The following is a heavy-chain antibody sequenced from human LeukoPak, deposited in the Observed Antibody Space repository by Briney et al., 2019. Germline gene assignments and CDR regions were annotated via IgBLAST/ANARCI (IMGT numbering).Heavy chain of an antibody. V-gene: IGHV1-18*01. Sequence: VASVKVSCKASGYTFTSSGFSWVRQAPGQGLEWMGWISAYNGNTNYAQKLQGRVTMTTDTSTSTAYMELRSLRSDDTAVYYCARDHVTIFGVVIIYYYYGMDVWGQGTTVTVSS. CDR3: ARDHVTIFGVVIIYYYYGMDV. CDR1: GYTFTSSG. D-gene: IGHD3-3*01. CDR2: ISAYNGNT. J-gene: IGHJ6*02.